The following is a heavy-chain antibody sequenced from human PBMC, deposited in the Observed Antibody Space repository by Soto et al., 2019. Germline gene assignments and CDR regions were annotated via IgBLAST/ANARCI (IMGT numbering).Heavy chain of an antibody. V-gene: IGHV1-69*13. CDR1: GGTFSSYA. CDR2: IIPIFGTA. J-gene: IGHJ5*02. CDR3: ARDTGQRWLQLRRTAYNWFDP. D-gene: IGHD5-12*01. Sequence: ASVKVSCKASGGTFSSYAISWVRQAPGQGLEWMGGIIPIFGTANYAQKFQGRVTITADESTSTAYMELSSLRSEDTAVYYCARDTGQRWLQLRRTAYNWFDPWGQGTLVTVSS.